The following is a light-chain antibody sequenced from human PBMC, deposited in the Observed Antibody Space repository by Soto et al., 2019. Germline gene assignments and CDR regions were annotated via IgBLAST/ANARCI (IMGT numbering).Light chain of an antibody. CDR1: QSVSSY. CDR2: DAS. J-gene: IGKJ5*01. V-gene: IGKV3-11*01. Sequence: EIVLTQSPATLSLSPGERATLSCRASQSVSSYLAWYQQKPGQAPWLLIYDASNRATGIPARYSGSGSGTDFTLTISSLEPEDFAGYDCQQRSNWPPITFGQGTRLEIK. CDR3: QQRSNWPPIT.